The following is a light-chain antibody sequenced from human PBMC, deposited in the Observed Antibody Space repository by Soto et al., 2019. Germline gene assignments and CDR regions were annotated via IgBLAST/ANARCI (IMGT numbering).Light chain of an antibody. Sequence: DIQMTQSPSSVSASVGARVTITCRASQDIITYLAWYQQKPGKAPRLLIHSASSLESGVPSRFSGSSSRTDFILTISSLEPEDVATYFCQHANSYQYTFGQGTKLEI. CDR3: QHANSYQYT. J-gene: IGKJ2*01. V-gene: IGKV1D-12*01. CDR1: QDIITY. CDR2: SAS.